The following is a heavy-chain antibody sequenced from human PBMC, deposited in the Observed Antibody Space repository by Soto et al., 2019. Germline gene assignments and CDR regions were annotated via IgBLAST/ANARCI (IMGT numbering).Heavy chain of an antibody. CDR2: ISTTRTYI. CDR3: AREGDDYGDYKRAFDI. Sequence: EVQLVESGGGLVKPGGSLRLSCEASGFTFRSYSMNWVRQAPGKGLEWVSSISTTRTYIYYGDSVKGRFTISRDNAKNSLFLQMNSLRAEDTAIYYCAREGDDYGDYKRAFDIWGQGTTVTVSS. J-gene: IGHJ3*02. D-gene: IGHD4-17*01. CDR1: GFTFRSYS. V-gene: IGHV3-21*01.